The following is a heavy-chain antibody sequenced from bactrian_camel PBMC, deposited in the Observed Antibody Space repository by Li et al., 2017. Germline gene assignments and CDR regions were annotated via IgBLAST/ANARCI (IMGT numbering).Heavy chain of an antibody. V-gene: IGHV3S68*01. Sequence: HVQLVESGGGSVQAGGSLKPSCVASGEPYSLCEMGWHRQAPGKVRELVSSIRSSDGTIRYADSVKGRFTISQDNAKNEITLYLQMNSLKTEDTAVFYCAARHRSLYEYNYWGQGTQVTVS. CDR1: GEPYSLCE. CDR2: IRSSDGTI. D-gene: IGHD2*01. CDR3: AARHRSLYEYNY. J-gene: IGHJ4*01.